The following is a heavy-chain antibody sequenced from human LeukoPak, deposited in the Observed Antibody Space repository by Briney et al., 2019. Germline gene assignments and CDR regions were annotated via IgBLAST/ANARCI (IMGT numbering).Heavy chain of an antibody. J-gene: IGHJ1*01. CDR1: GFSVGSNY. CDR2: IYSGDNT. Sequence: GGSLRLSCAASGFSVGSNYMTWVRQAPGKGLEWVSVIYSGDNTYYADSVKGRFTISRDISKNTLYLQMNSLRAEDTAAYYCAKDVTPYNCYDSSGYYPANQYFQHWGQGTLVTVSS. CDR3: AKDVTPYNCYDSSGYYPANQYFQH. V-gene: IGHV3-53*01. D-gene: IGHD3-22*01.